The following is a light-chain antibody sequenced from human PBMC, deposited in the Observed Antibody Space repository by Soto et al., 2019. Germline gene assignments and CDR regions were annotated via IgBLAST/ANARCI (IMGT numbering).Light chain of an antibody. Sequence: QSALTQPRSVSGSPGQSVTISCTGASGDVGGYNFVSWYQQHPGKAPTLMIFDVSQRPSGVPDRFSGSKSGNTASLTISGLQAEDDADYYCCSYGASYTWVFGGGTKLTVL. CDR2: DVS. CDR3: CSYGASYTWV. J-gene: IGLJ3*02. V-gene: IGLV2-11*01. CDR1: SGDVGGYNF.